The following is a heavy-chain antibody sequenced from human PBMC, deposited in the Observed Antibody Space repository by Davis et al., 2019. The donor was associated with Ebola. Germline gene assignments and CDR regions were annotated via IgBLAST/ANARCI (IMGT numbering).Heavy chain of an antibody. CDR3: ARAQFPTTSDH. Sequence: ASVKVSCKASGYTFTNYGITWVRQAPGQGLEWMGWTNPHNGNTNYAQNVQGRVIMTSDTATTTAYMEVGSLRSDDTAVYYCARAQFPTTSDHWGQGTLVTVSS. CDR1: GYTFTNYG. D-gene: IGHD1-1*01. CDR2: TNPHNGNT. V-gene: IGHV1-18*04. J-gene: IGHJ4*02.